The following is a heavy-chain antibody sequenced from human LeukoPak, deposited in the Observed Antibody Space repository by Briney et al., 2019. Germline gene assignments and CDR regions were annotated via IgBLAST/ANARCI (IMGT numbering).Heavy chain of an antibody. CDR3: ARTASKRYNWNDAFGY. D-gene: IGHD1-20*01. CDR1: GGTFSSYA. Sequence: GASVKVSCKASGGTFSSYAISWVRQAPGQGLEWMGGIIPIFGTANYAQKFQGRVTITADESTSTAYMELSSLRSEDTAVYYCARTASKRYNWNDAFGYWGQGTLVTVSS. J-gene: IGHJ4*02. CDR2: IIPIFGTA. V-gene: IGHV1-69*13.